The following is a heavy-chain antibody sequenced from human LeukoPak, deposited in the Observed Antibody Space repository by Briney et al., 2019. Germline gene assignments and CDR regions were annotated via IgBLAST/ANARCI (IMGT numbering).Heavy chain of an antibody. V-gene: IGHV3-74*03. CDR2: VNSDGFST. D-gene: IGHD4/OR15-4a*01. CDR1: GFTFSRYW. CDR3: TRDYGA. J-gene: IGHJ5*02. Sequence: GGSLRLSCAAYGFTFSRYWMHWVRQAPGKGLVWVARVNSDGFSTTYADSVKGRFTISRDNTKSTLYLQMSRLRAEDTAVYYCTRDYGAWGQGTLVTVSS.